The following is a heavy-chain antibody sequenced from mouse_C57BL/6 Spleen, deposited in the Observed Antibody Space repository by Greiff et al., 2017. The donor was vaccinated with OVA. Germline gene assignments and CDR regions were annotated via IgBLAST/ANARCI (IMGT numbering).Heavy chain of an antibody. V-gene: IGHV1-55*01. CDR3: ARYYDYEGYFDG. CDR2: IYPGSGST. J-gene: IGHJ1*03. Sequence: QVQLQQPGAELVKPGASVKMSCKASGYTFTSYWITWVKQRPGQGLEWIGDIYPGSGSTNYNEKFKSKATLTVDTSSSTAYMQLSSLTSEDSAVYYCARYYDYEGYFDGWGTGTTVTVSS. CDR1: GYTFTSYW. D-gene: IGHD2-4*01.